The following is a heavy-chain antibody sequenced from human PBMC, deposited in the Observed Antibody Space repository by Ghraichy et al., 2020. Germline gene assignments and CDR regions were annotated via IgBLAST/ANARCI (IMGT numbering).Heavy chain of an antibody. CDR3: ASGRAADPGKAAGIYDY. J-gene: IGHJ4*02. Sequence: ASVKVSCKASGYTFTSYDINWVRQATGQGLEWMGWMNPNSGNTGYAQKFQGRVTMTRNTSISTAYMELSSLRSEDTAVYYCASGRAADPGKAAGIYDYWGQGALVTGSS. D-gene: IGHD6-13*01. V-gene: IGHV1-8*01. CDR2: MNPNSGNT. CDR1: GYTFTSYD.